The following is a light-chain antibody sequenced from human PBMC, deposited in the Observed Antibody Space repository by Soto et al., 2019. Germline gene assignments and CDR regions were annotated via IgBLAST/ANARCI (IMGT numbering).Light chain of an antibody. V-gene: IGLV2-14*01. CDR3: NSYTSSRTLV. J-gene: IGLJ1*01. CDR2: EFS. CDR1: SSDVGGYNY. Sequence: QSALPQPASVSGSPGQSITISGTGTSSDVGGYNYVSWYQQHPGKAPKLMIYEFSNLPSGVSNLFSGSKSGNTAALTISGLQAEDEADYYCNSYTSSRTLVFGTGTKLTVL.